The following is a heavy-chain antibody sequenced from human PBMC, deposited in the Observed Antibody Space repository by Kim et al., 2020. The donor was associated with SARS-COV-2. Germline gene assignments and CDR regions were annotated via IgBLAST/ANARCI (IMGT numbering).Heavy chain of an antibody. CDR2: ISGSGGST. D-gene: IGHD1-26*01. J-gene: IGHJ3*02. V-gene: IGHV3-23*01. CDR1: GFTFSSYA. CDR3: AKVRTPSGSPHDAFDI. Sequence: GGSLRLSCAASGFTFSSYAMSWVRQAPGKGLEWVSAISGSGGSTYYADSVKGRFTISRDNSKNTLYLQMNSLRAEDTAVYYCAKVRTPSGSPHDAFDIWGQGTMVTVSS.